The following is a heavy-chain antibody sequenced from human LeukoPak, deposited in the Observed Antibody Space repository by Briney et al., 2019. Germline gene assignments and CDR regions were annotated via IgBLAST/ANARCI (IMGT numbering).Heavy chain of an antibody. CDR1: GFTFSDYY. V-gene: IGHV3-11*01. D-gene: IGHD2-2*01. CDR2: INSNGSTI. CDR3: VRDLGRVVVVPAAIDYYGMDV. Sequence: PGGSLRLSCAASGFTFSDYYMNWIRQAPGKGLEWVSCINSNGSTIYYADSVKGRFTISSDNAKHPLYLQMNSLRAEDTAVYYCVRDLGRVVVVPAAIDYYGMDVSGQGTTVTVSS. J-gene: IGHJ6*02.